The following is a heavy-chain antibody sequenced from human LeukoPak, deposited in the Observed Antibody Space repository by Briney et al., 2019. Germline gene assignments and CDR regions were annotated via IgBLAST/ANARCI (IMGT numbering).Heavy chain of an antibody. CDR1: GFMFDDYA. Sequence: GGSLRISCAASGFMFDDYAMHWVRQAPGKGLEWVSLISADGGSTFYADSVKGRFTISGDNSKNSLYLQMNSLRTEDTALYYCASFSSIAARPFDYWGQGTLVTVSS. V-gene: IGHV3-43*02. J-gene: IGHJ4*02. CDR3: ASFSSIAARPFDY. D-gene: IGHD6-6*01. CDR2: ISADGGST.